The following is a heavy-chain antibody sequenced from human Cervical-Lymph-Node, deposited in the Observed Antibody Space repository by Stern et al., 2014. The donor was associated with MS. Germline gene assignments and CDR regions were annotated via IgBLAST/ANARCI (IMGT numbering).Heavy chain of an antibody. CDR3: ARGHCSGGTCYFDS. CDR1: GGSVGSGGYS. D-gene: IGHD2-15*01. J-gene: IGHJ4*01. Sequence: QVQLQESDSRLVKPSQTLSLTCAVSGGSVGSGGYSWNWIRQPAGQGLEWIGNISFTGTTYNNPSFQSRVTISVDRSKSQFYLNLSSLTAADTAVYYCARGHCSGGTCYFDSWGQGTLVTVSS. CDR2: ISFTGTT. V-gene: IGHV4-30-2*01.